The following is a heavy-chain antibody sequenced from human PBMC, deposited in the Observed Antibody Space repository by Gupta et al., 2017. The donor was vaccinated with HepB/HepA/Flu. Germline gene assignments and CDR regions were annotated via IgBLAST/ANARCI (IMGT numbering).Heavy chain of an antibody. CDR1: GFTISDHY. J-gene: IGHJ4*02. D-gene: IGHD1-26*01. Sequence: EVQLVEAGGNLVQPGGSLRLSCAASGFTISDHYMDWVRKAPGKGLAWFGRTKNKANSYTTEYAASVKGRFTISRDDSKNSLYLQMNSLKTEDTAVYFCTRWRAGAQDYWGQGTLVTVSS. CDR2: TKNKANSYTT. CDR3: TRWRAGAQDY. V-gene: IGHV3-72*01.